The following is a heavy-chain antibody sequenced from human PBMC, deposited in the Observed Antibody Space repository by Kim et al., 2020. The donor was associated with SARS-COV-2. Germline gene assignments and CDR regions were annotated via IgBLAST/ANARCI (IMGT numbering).Heavy chain of an antibody. CDR1: GGPFSTYA. Sequence: SVKVSCKTSGGPFSTYAINWVRQVPGQGLEWMGGVIPMFVTANYAQKFQDRITITAVQSTSTVFMELRSLIPEDTAIYYCARDGRGGDPFAIWVPATVVTVPS. D-gene: IGHD2-15*01. V-gene: IGHV1-69*13. J-gene: IGHJ3*02. CDR3: ARDGRGGDPFAI. CDR2: VIPMFVTA.